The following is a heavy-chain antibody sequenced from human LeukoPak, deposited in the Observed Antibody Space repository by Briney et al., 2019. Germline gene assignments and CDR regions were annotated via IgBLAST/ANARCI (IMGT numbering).Heavy chain of an antibody. D-gene: IGHD3-22*01. V-gene: IGHV4-59*08. J-gene: IGHJ4*02. CDR2: IFSSGST. Sequence: SETLSLTCTVSDGSISGYYWSWIRQPPGKGLEWIGYIFSSGSTNYNPSLKSRVTISEDTSVNQFSLKLSSVTAADTAVYYCARHYYDRSDSYSFDYWGQGTLVTVSS. CDR3: ARHYYDRSDSYSFDY. CDR1: DGSISGYY.